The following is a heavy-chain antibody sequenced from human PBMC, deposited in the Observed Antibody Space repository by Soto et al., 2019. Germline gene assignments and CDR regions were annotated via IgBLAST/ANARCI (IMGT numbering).Heavy chain of an antibody. Sequence: SVKVSCKASGGTFSSYAINWVRQAPGQGLEWMGGIIPVLGTEDYSQKFQGRVTITADESTSTAYMELSSLRSEYAAVYYCATGTAGDSSGYWVYWGQGTLVTV. CDR1: GGTFSSYA. CDR2: IIPVLGTE. CDR3: ATGTAGDSSGYWVY. V-gene: IGHV1-69*13. D-gene: IGHD3-22*01. J-gene: IGHJ4*02.